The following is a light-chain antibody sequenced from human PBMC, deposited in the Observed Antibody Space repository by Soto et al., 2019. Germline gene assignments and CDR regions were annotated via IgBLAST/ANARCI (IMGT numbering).Light chain of an antibody. CDR1: ESIRTW. Sequence: DIQMTQSPSTLSASIGDRVTITCRASESIRTWLAWYQHKPGKAPKFLIYDASSLESGVPSRFSGSGSGTDFTLTISSLQPEDFATYYCQQSYTTPINFGPGTKVDIK. J-gene: IGKJ3*01. V-gene: IGKV1-39*01. CDR3: QQSYTTPIN. CDR2: DAS.